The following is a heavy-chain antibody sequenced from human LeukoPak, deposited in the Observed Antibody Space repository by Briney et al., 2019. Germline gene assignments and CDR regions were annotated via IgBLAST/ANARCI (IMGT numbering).Heavy chain of an antibody. CDR1: GFTFSNAW. CDR2: IKSKTDGGTT. J-gene: IGHJ4*02. D-gene: IGHD3-3*01. Sequence: PGGSLRLSCAASGFTFSNAWMSWVRLAPGKGLEWVGRIKSKTDGGTTDYAAPVKGRFTISRDDSKNTLYLQMNSLKTEDTAVYYCTTSPPPYDFWSGYSYYFDYWGQGTLVTVSS. CDR3: TTSPPPYDFWSGYSYYFDY. V-gene: IGHV3-15*01.